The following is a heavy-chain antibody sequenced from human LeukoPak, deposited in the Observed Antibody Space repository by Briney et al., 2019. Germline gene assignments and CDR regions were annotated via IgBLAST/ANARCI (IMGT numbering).Heavy chain of an antibody. CDR2: IYHSGST. D-gene: IGHD6-19*01. J-gene: IGHJ6*03. V-gene: IGHV4-4*02. CDR3: ARQRGWLSLYMDV. Sequence: SETLSLTCAVSGDSISSTYWWSWVRQPPGKGLEWIGEIYHSGSTSYNPSLKSRATISVDKSKNQFSLKLTSVTAADTAVYYCARQRGWLSLYMDVWGKGTTVTISS. CDR1: GDSISSTYW.